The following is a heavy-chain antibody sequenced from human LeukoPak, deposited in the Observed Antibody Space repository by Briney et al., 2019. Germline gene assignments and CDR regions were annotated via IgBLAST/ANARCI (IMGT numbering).Heavy chain of an antibody. J-gene: IGHJ3*01. CDR2: FSATDGST. V-gene: IGHV3-23*01. Sequence: GGPLRLSCAASGFSFSTYAMTWVRQAPGKGLEWVSAFSATDGSTQYAESVKGRFTISKDSTTNTLFLQINSLRAEDTAVYYCARCQIAAAGTGAFDVWGQGTMVTVSS. D-gene: IGHD6-13*01. CDR3: ARCQIAAAGTGAFDV. CDR1: GFSFSTYA.